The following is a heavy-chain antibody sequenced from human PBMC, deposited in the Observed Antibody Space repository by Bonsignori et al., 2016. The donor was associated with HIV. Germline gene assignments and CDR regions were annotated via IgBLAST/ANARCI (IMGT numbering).Heavy chain of an antibody. CDR3: AREDFYGDYAGVGNFQH. J-gene: IGHJ1*01. CDR2: FYTSGTT. Sequence: WIRQPPGKGLEWIGRFYTSGTTNYNPSLRSRVTISVDTSKNQFSLKLSSVTAADTAVYYCAREDFYGDYAGVGNFQHWGQGTLVTVSS. D-gene: IGHD4-17*01. V-gene: IGHV4-61*02.